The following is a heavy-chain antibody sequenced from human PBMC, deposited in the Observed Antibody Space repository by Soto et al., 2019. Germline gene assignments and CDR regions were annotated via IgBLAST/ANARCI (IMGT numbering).Heavy chain of an antibody. V-gene: IGHV1-69*04. CDR2: IIPILGIA. Sequence: SVKVSCKASGGTFSSYTISWVRQAPGQGLEWMGRIIPILGIANYAQKFQGRVTITADKSTSTAYMELSSLRSEDTAVYYCARDLNSGYDLGAFDIWGQGTMVTVSS. D-gene: IGHD5-12*01. J-gene: IGHJ3*02. CDR3: ARDLNSGYDLGAFDI. CDR1: GGTFSSYT.